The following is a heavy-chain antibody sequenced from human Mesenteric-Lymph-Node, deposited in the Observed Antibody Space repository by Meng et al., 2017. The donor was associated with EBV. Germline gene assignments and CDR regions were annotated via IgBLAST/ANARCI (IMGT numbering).Heavy chain of an antibody. CDR1: AFSHSAGGWL. CDR2: VYLDDDK. J-gene: IGHJ4*02. CDR3: AGWGARLEY. V-gene: IGHV2-5*02. Sequence: CPHAAFSHSAGGWLGGWIRCPPGQALEWHALVYLDDDKRYSPSLKRGLSITKNTSKNQVVLTMADMDPVDTGTYYCAGWGARLEYWGPGTLVTVSS. D-gene: IGHD3-16*01.